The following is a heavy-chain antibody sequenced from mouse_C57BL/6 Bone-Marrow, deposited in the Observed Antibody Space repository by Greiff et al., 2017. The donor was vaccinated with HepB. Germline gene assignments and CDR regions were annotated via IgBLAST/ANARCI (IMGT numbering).Heavy chain of an antibody. J-gene: IGHJ1*03. CDR1: GYTFTSYW. V-gene: IGHV1-7*01. D-gene: IGHD1-1*01. CDR2: INPSSGYT. Sequence: VQLQQSGAELAKPGASVKLSCKASGYTFTSYWMHWVKQRPGQGLEWIGYINPSSGYTKYNQKFKDKATLTADKSSSTAYMQLSSLTYEDSAVYYCAVGTVVAYWYFDVWGKGTTVTVSS. CDR3: AVGTVVAYWYFDV.